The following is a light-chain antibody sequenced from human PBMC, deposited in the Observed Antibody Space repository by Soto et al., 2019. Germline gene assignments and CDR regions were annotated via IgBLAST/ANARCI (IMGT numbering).Light chain of an antibody. CDR2: GAS. Sequence: EIVLSHSPGTLSLSTGERASLSCRASQSFGGSYLAWYQQKPGQAPRLLIYGASTRATGIPDRFSGSGSGTNFTLTVSRLEPEDFAVYYCQQYGRSRTFGQGTKVDIK. J-gene: IGKJ1*01. V-gene: IGKV3-20*01. CDR3: QQYGRSRT. CDR1: QSFGGSY.